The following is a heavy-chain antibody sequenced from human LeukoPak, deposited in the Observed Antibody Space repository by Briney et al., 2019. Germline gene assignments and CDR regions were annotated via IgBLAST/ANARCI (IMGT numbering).Heavy chain of an antibody. V-gene: IGHV3-48*03. J-gene: IGHJ2*01. D-gene: IGHD2/OR15-2a*01. Sequence: GGSLRLSCAASGFTFSSYEMNWVRQAPGKGLDWVSYIPSSGTIKYYADSGKGRSTISRDNAKNSLYLQMDSLRAEDTTVYYCARDPSNRDWYFDLWGRGTLTVSS. CDR1: GFTFSSYE. CDR2: IPSSGTIK. CDR3: ARDPSNRDWYFDL.